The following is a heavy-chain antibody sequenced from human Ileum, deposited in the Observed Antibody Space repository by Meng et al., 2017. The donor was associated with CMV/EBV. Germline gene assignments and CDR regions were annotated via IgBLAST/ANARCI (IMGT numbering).Heavy chain of an antibody. CDR1: GASISIPY. V-gene: IGHV4-59*08. Sequence: QLQAPGPGLVKPSATLSLTCTVSGASISIPYWSLNRQPPGKGLEWIGYIYYTGTTNYNPSITSRVTISVDKSRNPFSLKLTSVTAADTAIYYGARGRGTTNFDDWGQGTLVTVSS. CDR3: ARGRGTTNFDD. J-gene: IGHJ4*02. D-gene: IGHD3-16*01. CDR2: IYYTGTT.